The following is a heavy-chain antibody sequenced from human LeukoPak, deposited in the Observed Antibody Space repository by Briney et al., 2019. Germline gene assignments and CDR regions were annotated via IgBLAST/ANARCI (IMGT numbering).Heavy chain of an antibody. CDR3: ARVTMVRGVIHDY. V-gene: IGHV1-69*13. Sequence: GASVKVSCKASGGTFSSYAISWVRQAPGQGLEWMGGIIPIFGTANYAQKFQGRVTITADESTSTAYMELSSLRSEDAAVYYCARVTMVRGVIHDYWGQGTLVTVSS. CDR2: IIPIFGTA. J-gene: IGHJ4*02. D-gene: IGHD3-10*01. CDR1: GGTFSSYA.